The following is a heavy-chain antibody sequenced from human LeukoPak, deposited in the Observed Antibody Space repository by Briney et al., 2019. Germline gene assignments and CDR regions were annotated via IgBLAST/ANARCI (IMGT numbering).Heavy chain of an antibody. CDR1: GFTFSSYA. J-gene: IGHJ6*03. CDR2: ISASGTST. Sequence: GGSLRLSCAASGFTFSSYAMSWVRQAPGKGLEWVSAISASGTSTYYADSVKGRFTISRDNSKTTVYLQVNSLRAEDTAVYQCAKGGLYYNYMDVWGKGTTVTVSS. CDR3: AKGGLYYNYMDV. V-gene: IGHV3-23*01.